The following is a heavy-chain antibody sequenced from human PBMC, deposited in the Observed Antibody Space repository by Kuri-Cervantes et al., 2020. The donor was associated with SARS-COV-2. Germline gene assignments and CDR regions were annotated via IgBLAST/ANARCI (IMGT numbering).Heavy chain of an antibody. V-gene: IGHV4-31*02. Sequence: SETLSLTCAVSGYSISSGYYWGWIRQHPGKGLEWIGYIYYSGSTYYNPSLKSRVTISVDTSKNQFSLKLSSVTAADTAVYYCARGDAGSSGYYYAAYYYGMDVWGQGTTVTVSS. D-gene: IGHD3-22*01. CDR1: GYSISSGYY. J-gene: IGHJ6*02. CDR2: IYYSGST. CDR3: ARGDAGSSGYYYAAYYYGMDV.